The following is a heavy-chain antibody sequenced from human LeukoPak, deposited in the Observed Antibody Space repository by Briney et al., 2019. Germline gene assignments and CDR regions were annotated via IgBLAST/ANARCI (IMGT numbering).Heavy chain of an antibody. V-gene: IGHV3-30*02. CDR2: IRYDGTNK. CDR1: GFTFSTYG. D-gene: IGHD5-18*01. J-gene: IGHJ4*02. Sequence: GGSLRLSCAASGFTFSTYGMHWVRQAPGKGLEWVAFIRYDGTNKYYADSVEGRFTISRDNSKNTLYLQMNGLRVEDTAVYYCAKPPDSGYSYGGPLDYWGQGTLVTVSS. CDR3: AKPPDSGYSYGGPLDY.